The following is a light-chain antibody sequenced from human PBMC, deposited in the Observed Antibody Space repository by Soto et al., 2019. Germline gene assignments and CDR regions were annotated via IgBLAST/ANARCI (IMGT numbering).Light chain of an antibody. CDR3: HQYDSTPQT. CDR1: QSISSSY. CDR2: GAS. V-gene: IGKV3-20*01. J-gene: IGKJ1*01. Sequence: EIVLTQSPGTLSLSPGERATLSCRASQSISSSYLAWYQQKPGQAPRLLIQGASSRATGIPDRFSGSGSGTDFTLSISRLEPEDFAMYYCHQYDSTPQTFGQGTKVDIK.